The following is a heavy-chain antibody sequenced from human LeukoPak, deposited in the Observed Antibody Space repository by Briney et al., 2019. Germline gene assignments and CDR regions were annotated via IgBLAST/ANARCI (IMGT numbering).Heavy chain of an antibody. Sequence: GGSLRLSCAASGFTFSSYALHWVRQAPGKGLGWVAVISYDGRNKYYADSVKGRFTISRDNSKNTLYLQMNSLRPEDTAVYYCARDDNYGIFVNVDYWGQGTLVTVSS. CDR1: GFTFSSYA. J-gene: IGHJ4*02. CDR2: ISYDGRNK. CDR3: ARDDNYGIFVNVDY. V-gene: IGHV3-30*04. D-gene: IGHD4-11*01.